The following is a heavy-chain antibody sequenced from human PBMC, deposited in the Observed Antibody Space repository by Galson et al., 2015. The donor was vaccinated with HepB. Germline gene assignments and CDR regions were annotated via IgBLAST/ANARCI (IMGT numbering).Heavy chain of an antibody. D-gene: IGHD5-18*01. CDR1: GASISTSGFC. CDR2: IDQSGSS. V-gene: IGHV4-30-2*01. J-gene: IGHJ3*02. Sequence: TLSLTCVVSGASISTSGFCWNWIRQPPGKGLEWVGYIDQSGSSYYSPSLKGRVTFSMDTSRSQFSLRLNSVTAADTAFYYCASSRYIYGADAFDIWGQGIMVAVSS. CDR3: ASSRYIYGADAFDI.